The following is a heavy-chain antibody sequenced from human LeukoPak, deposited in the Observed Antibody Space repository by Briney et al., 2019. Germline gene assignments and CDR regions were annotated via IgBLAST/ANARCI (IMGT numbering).Heavy chain of an antibody. J-gene: IGHJ4*02. V-gene: IGHV3-30*02. CDR1: RFTFSSYG. CDR3: AKTEFLLYSNDFDY. Sequence: GGSLRLSCAASRFTFSSYGMHWVRQAPGKGLEWVAFIRYDGSNKYYADSVKGRFTISRDNSKNTLYLQMNSLRAEDTAVYYCAKTEFLLYSNDFDYWGQGTLVTVSS. D-gene: IGHD4-11*01. CDR2: IRYDGSNK.